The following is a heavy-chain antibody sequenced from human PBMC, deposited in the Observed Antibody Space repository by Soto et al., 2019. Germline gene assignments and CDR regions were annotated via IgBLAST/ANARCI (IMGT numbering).Heavy chain of an antibody. D-gene: IGHD6-13*01. Sequence: GASVKVSCKASGYTFTSFGVNWVRQAPGQGLEWIGWVNTYNGNTKYSQKFQGRVTMTADTSTSTAYMEVGSLRSDDTTIYYCATAGAGIADYVSWGQLTRVT. V-gene: IGHV1-18*01. CDR2: VNTYNGNT. J-gene: IGHJ4*02. CDR3: ATAGAGIADYVS. CDR1: GYTFTSFG.